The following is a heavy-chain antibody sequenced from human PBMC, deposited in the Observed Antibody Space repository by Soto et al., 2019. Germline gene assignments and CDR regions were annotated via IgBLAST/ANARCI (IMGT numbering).Heavy chain of an antibody. CDR1: GGSIXGDXXX. CDR2: IHFSGSV. V-gene: IGHV4-30-4*08. Sequence: QVQLQQSGPGLVKPSQTLSLTCTVSGGSIXGDXXXXXXXXXXXXKGLXXIGYIHFSGSVLYNPSFKSRPTISVDTSKNQFSLHLRSVTAADTAVYFCAREDDGGDRDYYGLDVWGQGTTVTVSS. CDR3: AREDDGGDRDYYGLDV. D-gene: IGHD2-21*02. J-gene: IGHJ6*02.